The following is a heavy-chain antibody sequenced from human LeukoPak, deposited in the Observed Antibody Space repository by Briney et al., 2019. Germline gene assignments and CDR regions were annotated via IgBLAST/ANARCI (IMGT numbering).Heavy chain of an antibody. CDR2: ISAYNGNT. D-gene: IGHD3-3*01. CDR1: GYTFTCYG. Sequence: GASVKVSCKASGYTFTCYGISWVRQAPGQGLEWMGWISAYNGNTNYVQKLQGRVTMTTDTSTSTAYMELRSLRSDDTAVYYCARAGPRDYYDFWSGRFHYQYYYMDVWGKGTTVTVSS. V-gene: IGHV1-18*01. J-gene: IGHJ6*03. CDR3: ARAGPRDYYDFWSGRFHYQYYYMDV.